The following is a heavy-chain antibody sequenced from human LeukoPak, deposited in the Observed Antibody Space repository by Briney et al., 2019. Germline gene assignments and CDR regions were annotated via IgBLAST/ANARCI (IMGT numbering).Heavy chain of an antibody. CDR3: ARETVGLDY. CDR2: ISDGSSTI. J-gene: IGHJ4*02. D-gene: IGHD4-23*01. Sequence: GGSLRLSCAASGFTFSNYNLNWVRQAPGKGLEWVSYISDGSSTIYYADSVRGRFTISRDNAKNSLYLQINSLRDEDTAVYYCARETVGLDYWGQGTMVTVSS. V-gene: IGHV3-48*02. CDR1: GFTFSNYN.